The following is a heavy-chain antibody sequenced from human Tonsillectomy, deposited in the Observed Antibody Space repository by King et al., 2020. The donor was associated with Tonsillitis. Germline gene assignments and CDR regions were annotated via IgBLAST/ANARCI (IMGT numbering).Heavy chain of an antibody. V-gene: IGHV4-34*01. Sequence: VQLPQWGAGLLKPSETLSLTCAVYGGSFSGYSWNWLRQPPGRGLEWIGEINHNGSTNYNPSLKSRVTMSVDTSKNQFSLKLSSVTAADTAVYYCARCRSDYDFWTGNFDYWGQGTLVTVSS. CDR2: INHNGST. CDR1: GGSFSGYS. J-gene: IGHJ4*02. CDR3: ARCRSDYDFWTGNFDY. D-gene: IGHD3-3*01.